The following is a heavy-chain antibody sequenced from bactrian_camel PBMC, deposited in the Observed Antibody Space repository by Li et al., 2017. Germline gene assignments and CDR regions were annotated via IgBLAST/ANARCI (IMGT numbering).Heavy chain of an antibody. V-gene: IGHV3S6*01. CDR2: LFTAGDVK. D-gene: IGHD2*01. Sequence: HVQLVESGGGSVQAGGSLTLSCTASGSSSTATCMGWFRQSPGKEREGVAGLFTAGDVKEYADSVKGRFSISHVSANNTLHLQMNSLKPEDTAVYYCAADLGWCGSRPLQREFRNWGQGTQVTVS. CDR3: AADLGWCGSRPLQREFRN. CDR1: GSSSTATC. J-gene: IGHJ4*01.